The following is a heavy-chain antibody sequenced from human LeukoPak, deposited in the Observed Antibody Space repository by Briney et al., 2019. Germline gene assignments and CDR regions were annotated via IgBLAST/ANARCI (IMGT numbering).Heavy chain of an antibody. CDR1: GFTFSSYA. D-gene: IGHD3-3*01. CDR3: AKDSPYYDFWSGYSRFDY. V-gene: IGHV3-23*01. CDR2: ISGSGGST. Sequence: GGSLRLSCAASGFTFSSYAMSWVRQAPGKGLEWVSAISGSGGSTYHADSVKGRFTISRDNSKNTLYLQMNSLRAEDTAVYYCAKDSPYYDFWSGYSRFDYWGQGTLVTVSS. J-gene: IGHJ4*02.